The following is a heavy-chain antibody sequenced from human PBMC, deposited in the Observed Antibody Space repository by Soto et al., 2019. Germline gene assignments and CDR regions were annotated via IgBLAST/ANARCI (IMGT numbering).Heavy chain of an antibody. Sequence: EVQLLESGGGVVQRGGSLRLSCAASGFTVTSHAMSWVRQAPGKGLEWVSSISGSGDGTYYGDSVKGRFTISRDSSSSTLYLEIKNLRGEDTAVYFCTRSRRSLLMVYGFGGMDVWGQGTTVTVSS. CDR3: TRSRRSLLMVYGFGGMDV. CDR2: ISGSGDGT. J-gene: IGHJ6*02. V-gene: IGHV3-23*01. D-gene: IGHD2-8*01. CDR1: GFTVTSHA.